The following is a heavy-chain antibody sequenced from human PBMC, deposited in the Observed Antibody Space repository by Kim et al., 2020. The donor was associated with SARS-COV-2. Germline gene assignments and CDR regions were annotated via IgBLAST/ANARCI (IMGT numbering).Heavy chain of an antibody. D-gene: IGHD3-10*01. CDR3: ARDYYYGSGSYYL. V-gene: IGHV3-21*01. J-gene: IGHJ4*02. CDR1: GFTFRNYN. Sequence: GGSLRLSCAASGFTFRNYNMNWVRQAPGKGLEWVSCISSSSSYIYYADSVKGRFTISRDNAKNSLYLQMNSLRAEDTAVYYCARDYYYGSGSYYLWGQGTLDTVSS. CDR2: ISSSSSYI.